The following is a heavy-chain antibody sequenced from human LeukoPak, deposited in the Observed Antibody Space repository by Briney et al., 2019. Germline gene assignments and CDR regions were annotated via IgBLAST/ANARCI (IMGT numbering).Heavy chain of an antibody. CDR3: ARPSSGYSLQYFDY. CDR1: GFTFSSYG. Sequence: PGRSLRLSCAASGFTFSSYGMHWVRQAPGKGLEWVAVIWYDGSNKYYADSVKGRFTISRDNSKNTLYLQMNSLRAEDTAVYYCARPSSGYSLQYFDYWGQGTLVTVSS. D-gene: IGHD3-22*01. CDR2: IWYDGSNK. J-gene: IGHJ4*02. V-gene: IGHV3-33*01.